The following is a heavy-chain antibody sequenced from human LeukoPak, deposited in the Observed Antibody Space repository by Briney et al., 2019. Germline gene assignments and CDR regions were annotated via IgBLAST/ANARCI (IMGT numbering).Heavy chain of an antibody. CDR1: GFTFSSFG. Sequence: GGSLRLSCAASGFTFSSFGIHWVRQAPGKGLEWVAFIRYDGSNKYYADSVKGRFTISRDNPKNTLYLQMNSLRAEDTAVYYCARQHYYDSSGYSYTDAFDIWGQGTMVTVSS. V-gene: IGHV3-30*02. CDR3: ARQHYYDSSGYSYTDAFDI. D-gene: IGHD3-22*01. CDR2: IRYDGSNK. J-gene: IGHJ3*02.